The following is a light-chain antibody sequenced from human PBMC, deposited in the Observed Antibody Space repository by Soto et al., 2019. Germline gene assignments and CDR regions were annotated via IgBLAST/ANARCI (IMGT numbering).Light chain of an antibody. CDR3: SSYTSSSTRV. CDR2: DVS. V-gene: IGLV2-14*01. J-gene: IGLJ2*01. CDR1: SSDVGGYNY. Sequence: QSALTQPASVSGSPGQSITISCTGTSSDVGGYNYVSWYQQHPGKAPKLMIYDVSNRHSGVSNRFSGSKSGNTASLTISGLQAEDEGDDYCSSYTSSSTRVFGGGTKLTVL.